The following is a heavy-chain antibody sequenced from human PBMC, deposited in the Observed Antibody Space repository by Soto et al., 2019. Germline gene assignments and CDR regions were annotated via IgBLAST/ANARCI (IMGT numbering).Heavy chain of an antibody. D-gene: IGHD1-1*01. CDR1: GDTFSSFA. V-gene: IGHV1-69*12. CDR3: AGDKDREQLGGNYYSALDV. Sequence: QVHLVQSGAEVKKPGSSVKVSCKASGDTFSSFAISWVRQAPGQGLEWMGGIIPIFRTPKYGQKFQGRVTITADEPTSTAYMELSSLRSEDTAVYYCAGDKDREQLGGNYYSALDVWGQGTTVIVSS. CDR2: IIPIFRTP. J-gene: IGHJ6*02.